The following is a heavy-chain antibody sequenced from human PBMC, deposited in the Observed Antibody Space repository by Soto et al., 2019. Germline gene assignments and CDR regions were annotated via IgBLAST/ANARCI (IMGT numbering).Heavy chain of an antibody. V-gene: IGHV4-34*01. CDR3: ARMTTISGSFYYYYYMDV. Sequence: QVQLQQWGAGLLKPSETLSLTCAVYGGSFSGYYWSWIRQPPGKGLEWIGEINHSGSTNYNTSLKSRVTISVDTSKNQFSLKLSSVTAADTAVYYCARMTTISGSFYYYYYMDVWGKGTTVTVSS. J-gene: IGHJ6*03. CDR2: INHSGST. D-gene: IGHD4-4*01. CDR1: GGSFSGYY.